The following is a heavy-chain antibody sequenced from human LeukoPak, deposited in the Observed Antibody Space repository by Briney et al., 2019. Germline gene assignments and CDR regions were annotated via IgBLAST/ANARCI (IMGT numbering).Heavy chain of an antibody. J-gene: IGHJ4*02. Sequence: SETLSLTCTVSGGSISSYYWSWIRQPPGKGLEWIGYIYYSGSTNYNPSLKSRVTISVDTSKNQLSLKLRSVTAADTAVYYCARGGRDGYTLYPLDYWGQGPLVTVSS. D-gene: IGHD5-24*01. V-gene: IGHV4-59*08. CDR3: ARGGRDGYTLYPLDY. CDR2: IYYSGST. CDR1: GGSISSYY.